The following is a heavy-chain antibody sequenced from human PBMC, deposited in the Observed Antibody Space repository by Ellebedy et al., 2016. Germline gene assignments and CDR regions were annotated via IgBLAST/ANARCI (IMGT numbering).Heavy chain of an antibody. V-gene: IGHV3-23*01. CDR3: ARDVAARYDY. CDR2: ISGSGGST. CDR1: GFTFSSYA. J-gene: IGHJ4*02. Sequence: GESLKISXAASGFTFSSYAMSWVRQAPGKGLEWVSAISGSGGSTYYAESVKGRFTISRDNSKNTLYLQMNSLRAEDTAVYYWARDVAARYDYWGQGTLVTVSS. D-gene: IGHD6-6*01.